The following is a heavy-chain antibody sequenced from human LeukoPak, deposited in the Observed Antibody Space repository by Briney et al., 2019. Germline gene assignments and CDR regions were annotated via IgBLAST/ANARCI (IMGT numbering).Heavy chain of an antibody. J-gene: IGHJ5*02. CDR1: AFIFSGHW. CDR3: ARDGCSGGSCYPPSFP. V-gene: IGHV3-7*01. D-gene: IGHD2-15*01. Sequence: GGSLRLSCEASAFIFSGHWLNWVRQTPGKGLEWVASIKEDGSERQYVDSVKGRFSISRDNSKNTLYLQMNSLRAEDTAVYYCARDGCSGGSCYPPSFPWGQGTLVTVSS. CDR2: IKEDGSER.